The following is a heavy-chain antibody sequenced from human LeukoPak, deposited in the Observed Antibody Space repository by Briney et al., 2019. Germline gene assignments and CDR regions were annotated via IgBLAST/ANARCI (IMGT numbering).Heavy chain of an antibody. Sequence: GGSLRLSCAASGFTFSSYAMHWVRQAPGKGLEWVAVISYDGSNKYYADSVKGRFTISRDNSKNTLYLQMNSLRAEDTAVYYCARAPYGRKGCWFDPWGQGTLVTVSS. J-gene: IGHJ5*02. CDR3: ARAPYGRKGCWFDP. CDR1: GFTFSSYA. CDR2: ISYDGSNK. D-gene: IGHD4-23*01. V-gene: IGHV3-30-3*01.